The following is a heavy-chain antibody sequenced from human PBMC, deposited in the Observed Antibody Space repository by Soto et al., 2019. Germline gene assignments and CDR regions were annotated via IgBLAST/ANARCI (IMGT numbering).Heavy chain of an antibody. CDR3: ARVTIAAAGPFRTSYWYFDL. D-gene: IGHD6-13*01. V-gene: IGHV1-18*01. CDR1: GYTFTSYG. J-gene: IGHJ2*01. Sequence: ASVKVSCKASGYTFTSYGISWVRQAPGQGLEWMGWISAYNGNTNYAQKLQGRVTMTTDTSTSTAYMELRSLRSDDTAVYYCARVTIAAAGPFRTSYWYFDLWGRGTLVTVSS. CDR2: ISAYNGNT.